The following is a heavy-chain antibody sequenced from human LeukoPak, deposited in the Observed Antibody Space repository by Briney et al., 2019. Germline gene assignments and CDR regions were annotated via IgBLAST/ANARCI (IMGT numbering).Heavy chain of an antibody. CDR2: IYTSGST. V-gene: IGHV4-4*09. Sequence: PSETLSLTCTVSGGSISSYYWSWIRQPPGKALEWIGYIYTSGSTNYDPSLKSRVTISVDTSKNQFSLKLSSVTAADTAVYYCARLLRGPTAMDYYYYYYMDVWGKGTTVTVSS. CDR3: ARLLRGPTAMDYYYYYYMDV. CDR1: GGSISSYY. J-gene: IGHJ6*03. D-gene: IGHD5-18*01.